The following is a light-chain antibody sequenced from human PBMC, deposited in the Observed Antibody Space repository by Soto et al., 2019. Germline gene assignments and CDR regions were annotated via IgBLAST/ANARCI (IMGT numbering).Light chain of an antibody. CDR2: EVS. CDR1: SSDVGGYNY. V-gene: IGLV2-14*01. Sequence: QSALTQPASVSGSPGQSITISCTGTSSDVGGYNYVSWYQQHPGKAPKHMIYEVSNRPSGVSNRFSGSKSGNTASLTISGLQAEDEADYYCSSYTSSSTPSVVFGGGTKLTVL. CDR3: SSYTSSSTPSVV. J-gene: IGLJ2*01.